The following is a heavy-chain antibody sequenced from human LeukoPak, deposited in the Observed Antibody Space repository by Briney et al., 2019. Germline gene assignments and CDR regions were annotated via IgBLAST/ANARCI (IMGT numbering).Heavy chain of an antibody. Sequence: GGSLRLSCVASGFTFSSYAMRWVRQAPGKGLEWVSAISGSGGSTYYADCVKGRFTISRDNSKNTLYLQMNSLRAEDTAVYYCARSEYYDFWSGYSSDYWGQGTLVTVSS. V-gene: IGHV3-23*01. J-gene: IGHJ4*02. CDR2: ISGSGGST. CDR3: ARSEYYDFWSGYSSDY. CDR1: GFTFSSYA. D-gene: IGHD3-3*01.